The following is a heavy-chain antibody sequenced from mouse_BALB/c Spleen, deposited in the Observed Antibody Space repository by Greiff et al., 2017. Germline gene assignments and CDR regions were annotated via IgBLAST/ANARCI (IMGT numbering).Heavy chain of an antibody. J-gene: IGHJ2*01. D-gene: IGHD2-14*01. CDR3: ARDVRRFDY. V-gene: IGHV5-6-3*01. CDR2: INSNGGST. Sequence: DVKLVESGGGLVQPGGSLKLSCAASGFTFSSYGMSWVRQTPDKRLELVATINSNGGSTYYPDSVKGRFTISRDNAKNTLYLQMSSLKSEDTAMYYCARDVRRFDYWGQGTTLTVSS. CDR1: GFTFSSYG.